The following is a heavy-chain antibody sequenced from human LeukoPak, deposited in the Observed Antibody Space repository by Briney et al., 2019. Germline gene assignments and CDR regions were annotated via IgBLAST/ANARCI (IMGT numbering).Heavy chain of an antibody. CDR2: ISYDGSNK. CDR1: GFTFSSFG. V-gene: IGHV3-30*18. J-gene: IGHJ6*02. D-gene: IGHD3-10*01. Sequence: GGSLRLSCAASGFTFSSFGMHWVRQAPGKGLEWVAVISYDGSNKYYADSVRGRFTISRDNSKNTLYLQMNSLRAEDTAVYYCAKDSLGPLSGSYWAPRYGMDVWGQGTTVTVSS. CDR3: AKDSLGPLSGSYWAPRYGMDV.